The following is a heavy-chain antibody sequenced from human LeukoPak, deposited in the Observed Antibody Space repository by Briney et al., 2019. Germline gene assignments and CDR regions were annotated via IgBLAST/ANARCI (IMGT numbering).Heavy chain of an antibody. D-gene: IGHD6-13*01. Sequence: ASVKVSCKASGYTFTSYDINWVRQATGQGLEWMGWMNPNSGNTGYAQKLQGRVTMTTDTSTSTVYMELSSLRSEDTAVYYCASPPVPQAAAITPGYFYYYMDVWGKGTTVTVSS. J-gene: IGHJ6*03. CDR3: ASPPVPQAAAITPGYFYYYMDV. CDR2: MNPNSGNT. V-gene: IGHV1-8*01. CDR1: GYTFTSYD.